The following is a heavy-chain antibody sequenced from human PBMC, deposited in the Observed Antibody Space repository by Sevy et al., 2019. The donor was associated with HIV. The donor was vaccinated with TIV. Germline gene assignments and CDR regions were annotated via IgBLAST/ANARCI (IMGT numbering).Heavy chain of an antibody. D-gene: IGHD6-13*01. Sequence: SETLSLTCAVYGGSFSGYYWSWIRQPPGKGLEWIGEINHSGSTNYNPSLKSRVTISVDTSKNQFSLKLSSVTAADTAVYYCARGGRAAAGGRSDGFDPWGQGTLVTVSA. CDR3: ARGGRAAAGGRSDGFDP. V-gene: IGHV4-34*01. J-gene: IGHJ5*02. CDR2: INHSGST. CDR1: GGSFSGYY.